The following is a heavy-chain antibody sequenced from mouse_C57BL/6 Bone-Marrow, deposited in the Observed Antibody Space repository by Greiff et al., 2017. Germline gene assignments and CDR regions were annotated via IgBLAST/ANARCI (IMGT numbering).Heavy chain of an antibody. V-gene: IGHV1-19*01. D-gene: IGHD2-1*01. CDR2: INPYNGGT. CDR1: GYTFTDYY. J-gene: IGHJ3*01. Sequence: VQLQQSGPVLVKPGASVKMSCKASGYTFTDYYMNWVKQSHGKSLEWIGVINPYNGGTSYNQKFKGKATLTVDKSSSTAYMELNSLTSEDSAVYYCARSDYGNYDFAYWGQGTLVTVSA. CDR3: ARSDYGNYDFAY.